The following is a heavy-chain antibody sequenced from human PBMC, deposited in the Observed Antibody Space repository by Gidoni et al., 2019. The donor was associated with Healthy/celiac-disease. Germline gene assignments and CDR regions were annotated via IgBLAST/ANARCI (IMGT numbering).Heavy chain of an antibody. CDR3: ARALYYYDSSGYYFDY. CDR2: INAGNGNT. Sequence: QVQLVQAGAEVKKPGASVKVSCKASGYTFTSYAMHWVRQAPGQRLEWMGWINAGNGNTKYSQKFQGRVTITSATSAGTAYMELSSLRSEDTAVYYCARALYYYDSSGYYFDYWGQGTLVTVSS. J-gene: IGHJ4*02. D-gene: IGHD3-22*01. V-gene: IGHV1-3*01. CDR1: GYTFTSYA.